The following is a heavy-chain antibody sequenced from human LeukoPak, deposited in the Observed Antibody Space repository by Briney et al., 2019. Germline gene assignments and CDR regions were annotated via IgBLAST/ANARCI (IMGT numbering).Heavy chain of an antibody. J-gene: IGHJ4*02. Sequence: PGGSLRLSCAASGLTFSSYAMSWVRQAPGKGLEWVSAISGSGGSTYYADSVKGRFTISRDNSKNTLYLQMNSLRAEDTAVYYCAKSPTVTTIQLDYWGQGTLVTVSS. V-gene: IGHV3-23*01. CDR2: ISGSGGST. D-gene: IGHD4-17*01. CDR3: AKSPTVTTIQLDY. CDR1: GLTFSSYA.